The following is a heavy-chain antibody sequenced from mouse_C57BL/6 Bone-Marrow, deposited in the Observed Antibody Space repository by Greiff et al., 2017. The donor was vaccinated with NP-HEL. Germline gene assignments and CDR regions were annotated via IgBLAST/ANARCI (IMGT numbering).Heavy chain of an antibody. CDR3: ERAPDYDSNADWYLDV. V-gene: IGHV5-17*01. D-gene: IGHD2-5*01. CDR2: ISSGSSTI. J-gene: IGHJ1*03. CDR1: GFTFSDYG. Sequence: EVQRVESGGGLVKPGGSLKLSCAASGFTFSDYGMHWVRQAPEKGLEWVAYISSGSSTIYYADTVKGRFTISRDNAKNTLFLQMTSLRSEDKAMYYWERAPDYDSNADWYLDVWGKGTTVTVSS.